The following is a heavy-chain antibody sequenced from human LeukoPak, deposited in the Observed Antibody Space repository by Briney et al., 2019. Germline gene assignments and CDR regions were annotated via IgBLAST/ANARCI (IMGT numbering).Heavy chain of an antibody. J-gene: IGHJ4*02. CDR1: GFTFSDYE. CDR2: ISSSGSTI. CDR3: ARANEDY. Sequence: RGSLTLSCGASGFTFSDYEMNWVRQAPGKGLDWVSYISSSGSTIYYADSVKGRFTVSRDNAKNSLYLQMNSLRAEDTAVFYCARANEDYWGQGTLVTVSS. V-gene: IGHV3-48*03. D-gene: IGHD2-8*01.